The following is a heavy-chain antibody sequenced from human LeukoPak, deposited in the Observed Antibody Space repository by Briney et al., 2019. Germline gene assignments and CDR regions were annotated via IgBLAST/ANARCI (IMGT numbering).Heavy chain of an antibody. CDR1: GYTFIDYY. V-gene: IGHV1-2*06. D-gene: IGHD7-27*01. Sequence: ASLKVSCKASGYTFIDYYIHWVRQAPGQGLEWMGRIHPNSAATEYAENFQGRVTMTRDTSISTAYMELSRVTSNDTAVYYCARDLPSTSNWELDHWGQGTLVTVSS. CDR2: IHPNSAAT. J-gene: IGHJ4*02. CDR3: ARDLPSTSNWELDH.